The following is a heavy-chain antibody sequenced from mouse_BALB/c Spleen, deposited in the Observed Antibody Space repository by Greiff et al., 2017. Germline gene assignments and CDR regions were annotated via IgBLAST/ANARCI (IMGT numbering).Heavy chain of an antibody. CDR1: GFTFSSYA. J-gene: IGHJ2*01. V-gene: IGHV5-9-4*01. D-gene: IGHD2-14*01. CDR3: ARVVRKYYFDY. Sequence: EVKVVESGGGLVKPGGSLKLSCAASGFTFSSYAMSWVRQSPEKRLEWVAEISSGGSYTYYPDTVTGRFTISRDNAKNTLYLEMSSLRSEDTAMYYCARVVRKYYFDYWGQGTTLTVSS. CDR2: ISSGGSYT.